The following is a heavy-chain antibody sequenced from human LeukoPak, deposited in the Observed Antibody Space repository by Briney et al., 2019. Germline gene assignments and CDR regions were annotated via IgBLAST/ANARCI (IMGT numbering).Heavy chain of an antibody. D-gene: IGHD1-26*01. J-gene: IGHJ5*02. CDR3: ARLTELVGATRWFDP. Sequence: KTSETLSLTCTVSGGSITSSGYYWGWIRQTPGKGLEWIGSIYYNGDTYYNPSLKSRVTISVDTSKNQFSLNLSSVTTADTAVYYCARLTELVGATRWFDPWGQGTLVTVSS. CDR1: GGSITSSGYY. CDR2: IYYNGDT. V-gene: IGHV4-39*01.